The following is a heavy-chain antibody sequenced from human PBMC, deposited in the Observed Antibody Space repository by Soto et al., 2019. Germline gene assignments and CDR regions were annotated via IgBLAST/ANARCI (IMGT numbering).Heavy chain of an antibody. Sequence: QVQLVQSVAEVKKPGSSVKVSCKASGGTFSSYAISWVRQAPGQGLEWMGGIIPIFGTANYTQKFQGRVTIPADETTGTAYMGLSRLRSEDTAVYYCARDGFLEWYLDYWCQGTLVTVSS. CDR2: IIPIFGTA. V-gene: IGHV1-69*01. D-gene: IGHD3-3*01. CDR1: GGTFSSYA. J-gene: IGHJ4*02. CDR3: ARDGFLEWYLDY.